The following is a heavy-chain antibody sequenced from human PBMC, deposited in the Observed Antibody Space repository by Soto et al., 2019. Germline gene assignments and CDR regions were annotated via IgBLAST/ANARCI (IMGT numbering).Heavy chain of an antibody. Sequence: QVQLVESGGALVKPGGSLRLSCAASGFTFSNYYMSWIRQAPGKGLEWVSYISTSGSTIYYADSVKGRFTISRDNAENSLYLQMNSLRAEDTAVYYCARDHRDYDFWSGYWQEDAFDIWGQGTMVTVSS. CDR3: ARDHRDYDFWSGYWQEDAFDI. D-gene: IGHD3-3*01. J-gene: IGHJ3*02. V-gene: IGHV3-11*01. CDR1: GFTFSNYY. CDR2: ISTSGSTI.